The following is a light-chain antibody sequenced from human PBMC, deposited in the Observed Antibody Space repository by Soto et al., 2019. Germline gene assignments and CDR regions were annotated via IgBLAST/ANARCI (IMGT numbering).Light chain of an antibody. CDR2: WAS. CDR3: QQYYSTPLT. V-gene: IGKV4-1*01. J-gene: IGKJ4*01. Sequence: DIVMTQSPDSQAVSLGERATSNCKSSQSVLYSSNNKNYLASYQQKPGQPPKLLIYWASTRESGVPDRFSGSGSGTDLTLTISSLQAEDVAVYYCQQYYSTPLTFGGGTKVEIK. CDR1: QSVLYSSNNKNY.